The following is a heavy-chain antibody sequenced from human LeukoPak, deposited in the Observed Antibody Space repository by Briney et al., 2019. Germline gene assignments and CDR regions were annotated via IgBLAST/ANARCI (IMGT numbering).Heavy chain of an antibody. J-gene: IGHJ3*02. CDR1: GGSISSSSYY. CDR2: IYYSGST. Sequence: SETLSLTCTVSGGSISSSSYYWGWIRQPPGKGLEWIGIIYYSGSTNYNPSLKSRVTISVDTSKNQFSLKLSSVTAADTAVYYCARRRRIGGVGTDAFDIWGQGTMVTVSS. CDR3: ARRRRIGGVGTDAFDI. V-gene: IGHV4-39*07. D-gene: IGHD6-13*01.